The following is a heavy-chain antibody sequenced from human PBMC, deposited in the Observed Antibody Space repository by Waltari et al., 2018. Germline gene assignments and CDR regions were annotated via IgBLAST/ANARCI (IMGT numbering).Heavy chain of an antibody. J-gene: IGHJ5*02. CDR3: ARLMAVTTNNWFDP. V-gene: IGHV4-61*09. CDR1: GGSISRGSYY. Sequence: QVQLQESGPGLVKPSQTLSLTCTVSGGSISRGSYYWSWIRQPAGKGLEWIGYIYTSGSTNYNPSLKSRVTISVDTSKNQFSLKLSSVTAADTAVYYCARLMAVTTNNWFDPWGQGTLVTVSS. CDR2: IYTSGST. D-gene: IGHD4-17*01.